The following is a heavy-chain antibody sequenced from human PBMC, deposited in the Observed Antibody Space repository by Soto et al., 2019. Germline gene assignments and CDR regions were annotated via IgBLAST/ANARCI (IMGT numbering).Heavy chain of an antibody. CDR2: TYYRSKWYN. Sequence: SETLSLTCTVSGGSISSYYWNWIRQSPSRGLEWLGRTYYRSKWYNDYAVSVKSRITINPDTSKNQFSLQLNSVTPEDTAVYYCARDPVGGWYRGAAFDIWGQGTMVTVSS. V-gene: IGHV6-1*01. D-gene: IGHD6-19*01. CDR1: GGSISSYY. J-gene: IGHJ3*02. CDR3: ARDPVGGWYRGAAFDI.